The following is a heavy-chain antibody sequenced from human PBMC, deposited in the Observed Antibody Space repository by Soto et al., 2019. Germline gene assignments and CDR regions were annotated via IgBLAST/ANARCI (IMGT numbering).Heavy chain of an antibody. V-gene: IGHV4-39*01. CDR2: MYYSGST. J-gene: IGHJ4*02. Sequence: QLQLQESGPGLVKPSETLSLTCTVSGGSISSSGYYWGWIRQPPWKGLEWIGTMYYSGSTYYNPSFKSRITVAVDTSKNQFSLKLSSVTAADTAVYYCARLEWEQYYFDYWGQGTLVTVSS. D-gene: IGHD1-26*01. CDR1: GGSISSSGYY. CDR3: ARLEWEQYYFDY.